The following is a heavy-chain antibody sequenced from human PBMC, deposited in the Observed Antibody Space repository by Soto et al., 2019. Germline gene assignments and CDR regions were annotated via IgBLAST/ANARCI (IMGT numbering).Heavy chain of an antibody. V-gene: IGHV4-39*01. CDR3: ASSIMAFLAPAFDI. Sequence: QLQLQESGPGLVKPSDTLSLTCTVSGGSISSSSYYWGWIRQPPGKGLEWIGTSYYSGSTYYNPSLKSRVIISVDTSKNQFSLKLSSVTAADTAVYYCASSIMAFLAPAFDIWGQGPMVTVSS. CDR1: GGSISSSSYY. D-gene: IGHD5-12*01. CDR2: SYYSGST. J-gene: IGHJ3*02.